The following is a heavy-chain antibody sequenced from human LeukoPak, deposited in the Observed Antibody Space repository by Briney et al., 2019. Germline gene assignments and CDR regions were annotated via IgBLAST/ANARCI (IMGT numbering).Heavy chain of an antibody. CDR3: ARAYSGSYGLGYYYMDV. V-gene: IGHV3-48*03. Sequence: WGSLRLSCAASGFTFSSYEMNWVRQAPGKGLEWVSYISSSGSTIYYADSVKGRFTISRDNAKNSLYLQMNSLRAEDTAVYYCARAYSGSYGLGYYYMDVWGKGTTVTISS. D-gene: IGHD1-26*01. CDR1: GFTFSSYE. J-gene: IGHJ6*03. CDR2: ISSSGSTI.